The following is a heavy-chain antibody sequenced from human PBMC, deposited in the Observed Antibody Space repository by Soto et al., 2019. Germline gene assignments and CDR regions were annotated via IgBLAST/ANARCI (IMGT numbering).Heavy chain of an antibody. Sequence: QVQLVQSGAEVKKPGASVKVSCKASGYTFTSYAMHWVRQAPGQRLEWMGWVNAGNGNTKYSQKFQGRVTITRDTSASTAYMELSSLRSEDTAVYYCARDGSGWLFGYWGQGTLVTVSS. J-gene: IGHJ4*02. V-gene: IGHV1-3*01. CDR3: ARDGSGWLFGY. D-gene: IGHD6-19*01. CDR2: VNAGNGNT. CDR1: GYTFTSYA.